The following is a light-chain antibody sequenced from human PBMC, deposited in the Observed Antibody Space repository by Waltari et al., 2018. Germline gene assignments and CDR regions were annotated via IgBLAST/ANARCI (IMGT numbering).Light chain of an antibody. Sequence: SYELTQPPSVSVSPGQTARITCSGDALPKKFAFWYQQKSGQAPVLVIYEDSDRPSGIPGRFSGASSVTMATLTINGAQVEDEADYYCYSTDISGNHRVFGGGTKLTVL. CDR2: EDS. V-gene: IGLV3-10*01. CDR1: ALPKKF. J-gene: IGLJ3*02. CDR3: YSTDISGNHRV.